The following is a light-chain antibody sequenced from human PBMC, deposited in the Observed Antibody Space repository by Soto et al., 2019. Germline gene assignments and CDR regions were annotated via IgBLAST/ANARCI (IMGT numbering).Light chain of an antibody. CDR2: NHS. V-gene: IGLV1-44*01. J-gene: IGLJ3*02. CDR1: RSNFGRKP. Sequence: QSVLTQPPSASGSPGQTVTMSCSGTRSNFGRKPINCYLHLPGMTPKLLIYNHSQRRSGVLDRISASTSGTSAAPAISGLRSEDEGVYYCSAWDDSLNGWVFGGGTKLTVL. CDR3: SAWDDSLNGWV.